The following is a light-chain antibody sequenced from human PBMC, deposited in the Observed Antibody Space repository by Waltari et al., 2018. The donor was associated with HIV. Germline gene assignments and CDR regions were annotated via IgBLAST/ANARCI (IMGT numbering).Light chain of an antibody. CDR3: QHYDNWPPWT. CDR1: QSGTSN. V-gene: IGKV3-15*01. CDR2: AAS. J-gene: IGKJ1*01. Sequence: EIVMTQSPATLSVSPGERATLSCRASQSGTSNLAWYQQKSGQAPRLLIDAASTRATGIPARFSGSGSGTEFTLTISSLQSEDFAVYYCQHYDNWPPWTFGQGTKVEIK.